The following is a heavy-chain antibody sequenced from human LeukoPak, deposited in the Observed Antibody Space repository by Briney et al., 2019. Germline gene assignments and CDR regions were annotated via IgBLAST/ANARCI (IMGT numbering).Heavy chain of an antibody. Sequence: ASVKVSCKASGYTFTSYGISWVRKAPGQGLEWMGWISAYNGNTNYAQKLQGRVTMTTDTSTSTGYMELRSLRSDDTAVYYCARASADSSVGATVIMGVYYYYYYMDVWGKGTTVTVSS. J-gene: IGHJ6*03. CDR3: ARASADSSVGATVIMGVYYYYYYMDV. D-gene: IGHD1-26*01. CDR2: ISAYNGNT. V-gene: IGHV1-18*01. CDR1: GYTFTSYG.